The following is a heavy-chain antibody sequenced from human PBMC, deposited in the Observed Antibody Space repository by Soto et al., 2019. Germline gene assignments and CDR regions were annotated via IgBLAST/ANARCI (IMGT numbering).Heavy chain of an antibody. CDR3: ARGDSTDCSNGVCSFFYNHDMDV. CDR1: GYSFTDYH. D-gene: IGHD2-8*01. V-gene: IGHV1-2*04. CDR2: INPKSGGT. J-gene: IGHJ6*02. Sequence: ASVKVSCKASGYSFTDYHIHWVRQAPGQGLEWLGRINPKSGGTSTAQKFQGWVTMTTDTSISTASMELTRLTSDDTAIYYCARGDSTDCSNGVCSFFYNHDMDVCGQRTTVTAS.